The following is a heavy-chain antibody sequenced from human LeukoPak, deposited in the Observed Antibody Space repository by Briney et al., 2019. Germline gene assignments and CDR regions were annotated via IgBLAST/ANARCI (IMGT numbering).Heavy chain of an antibody. J-gene: IGHJ4*02. D-gene: IGHD3-3*01. Sequence: GGSLRLSCAASGFTVSSNYVSWVRQAPGKGLEWVGRISSKRDGGTTVYAAPVKGRFTISRDDSKTTLSLQMSSLKTEDTGVYCCTTDHGDKGYWGQGTLVTVSS. CDR3: TTDHGDKGY. V-gene: IGHV3-15*01. CDR2: ISSKRDGGTT. CDR1: GFTVSSNY.